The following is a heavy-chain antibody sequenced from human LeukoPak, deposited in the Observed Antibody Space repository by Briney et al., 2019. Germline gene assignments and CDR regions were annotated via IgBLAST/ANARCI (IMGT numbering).Heavy chain of an antibody. D-gene: IGHD2-15*01. J-gene: IGHJ4*02. Sequence: EPSETLSLTCTVSGGSISSSSYYWGWIRQPPGKGLEWISVISMSGDNSHYADSVRGRFTISRDNSKNTLFLQMNSLRAEDTAVYYCARRGLPVPLYFFDYWGQGTLVAVSS. V-gene: IGHV3-23*01. CDR1: GGSISSSSYY. CDR3: ARRGLPVPLYFFDY. CDR2: ISMSGDNS.